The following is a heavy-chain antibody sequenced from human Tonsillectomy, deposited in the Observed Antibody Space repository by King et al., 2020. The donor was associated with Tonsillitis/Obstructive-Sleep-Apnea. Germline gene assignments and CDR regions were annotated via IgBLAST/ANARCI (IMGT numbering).Heavy chain of an antibody. CDR3: AREGYASGWFRS. J-gene: IGHJ4*02. CDR2: MHNGGNT. Sequence: VQLVESGGGLIHPVGSLRLSCAASGFTVSSNYMSWVRQAPGTGLEWVSVMHNGGNTFYADSVKGRFTISRDNSKNTVHLQLNSQSAEDTAIYYCAREGYASGWFRSWGQGTLVTVSS. D-gene: IGHD6-19*01. V-gene: IGHV3-53*01. CDR1: GFTVSSNY.